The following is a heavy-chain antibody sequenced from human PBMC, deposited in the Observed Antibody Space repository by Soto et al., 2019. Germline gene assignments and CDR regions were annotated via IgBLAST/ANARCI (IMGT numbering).Heavy chain of an antibody. V-gene: IGHV5-10-1*01. D-gene: IGHD6-19*01. CDR3: ARISIAVAGTGAFDI. J-gene: IGHJ3*02. CDR1: GYSFTSFW. Sequence: PGESLKISCKGSGYSFTSFWISWVRQMPGKGLEWMGRIDPSDSYTNYSPSFQGHVTISADKSISTAYLQWSSLKASDTAMYYCARISIAVAGTGAFDIWGQGTRATVSS. CDR2: IDPSDSYT.